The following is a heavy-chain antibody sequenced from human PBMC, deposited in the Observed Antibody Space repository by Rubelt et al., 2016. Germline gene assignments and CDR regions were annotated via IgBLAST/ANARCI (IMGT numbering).Heavy chain of an antibody. Sequence: QVQLVQSGAEVKKPGASVKVSCKASGYTFTSYYMHWVRQAPGQGLEWMGIINPSGGSTSYEQKFQVRGTMTTETSTSTAYMELRSLRSDDTAVYYCVGGEPADYWGQGTLVTVSS. CDR1: GYTFTSYY. CDR2: INPSGGST. V-gene: IGHV1-46*01. CDR3: VGGEPADY. D-gene: IGHD3-10*01. J-gene: IGHJ4*02.